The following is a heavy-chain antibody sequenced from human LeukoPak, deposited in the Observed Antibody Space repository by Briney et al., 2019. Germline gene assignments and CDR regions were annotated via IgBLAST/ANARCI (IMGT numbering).Heavy chain of an antibody. Sequence: SETLSLTCTVSGGSISSSSYYWGWIRQPPGKGLEWLGSIYYSGSTYYNPSLKSRVTISVDTSKNQLSLKLSSVTAADTAVYYCARRRSGNSFVDYWGQGSLVTVSS. D-gene: IGHD5-18*01. CDR3: ARRRSGNSFVDY. CDR2: IYYSGST. CDR1: GGSISSSSYY. V-gene: IGHV4-39*01. J-gene: IGHJ4*02.